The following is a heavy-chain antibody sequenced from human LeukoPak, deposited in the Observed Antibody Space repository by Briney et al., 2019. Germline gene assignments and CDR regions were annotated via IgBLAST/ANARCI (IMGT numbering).Heavy chain of an antibody. CDR2: IQQDGSEK. CDR1: GFTFSSYW. V-gene: IGHV3-7*01. Sequence: PGGSLRLSCAASGFTFSSYWMPWVRHAPGKGLEWVANIQQDGSEKNYIDSVQGRFTISRDNAKTSLYLQMNSLRAEDTAVYYCARDSAVATYYGVDVWGQGTTVTVSS. CDR3: ARDSAVATYYGVDV. J-gene: IGHJ6*02. D-gene: IGHD6-19*01.